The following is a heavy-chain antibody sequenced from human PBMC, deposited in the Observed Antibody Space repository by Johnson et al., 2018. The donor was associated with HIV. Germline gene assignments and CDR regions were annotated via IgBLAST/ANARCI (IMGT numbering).Heavy chain of an antibody. V-gene: IGHV3-11*04. D-gene: IGHD3-10*01. CDR3: GRAVMVRNYETMGAFDI. CDR1: GFIFSDYY. Sequence: QVQLVESGGGVVQPGRSLRLSCVASGFIFSDYYMSWIRQAPGKGLEWVSYISSSGTTKYYADSVKGRFTISRDNAKNSLYLQMSSLRAGDTAVYYCGRAVMVRNYETMGAFDIWGQGTMVTVSS. CDR2: ISSSGTTK. J-gene: IGHJ3*02.